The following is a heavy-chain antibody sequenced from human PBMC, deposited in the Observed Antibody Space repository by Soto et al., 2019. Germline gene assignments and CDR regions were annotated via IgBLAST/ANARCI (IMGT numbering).Heavy chain of an antibody. Sequence: EVHLVESGGGLVKPGGSLRLSCAVSGFTFSSCTMNWVRQAPGKGLEWVSSISPSTSHIYYADSVKGLFTISRDNAKNSLFLQMNSLRPEDTAVYYCSGCSGGACHQNYGMDVWGQGTTVTVSS. CDR1: GFTFSSCT. J-gene: IGHJ6*02. D-gene: IGHD2-15*01. CDR3: SGCSGGACHQNYGMDV. CDR2: ISPSTSHI. V-gene: IGHV3-21*01.